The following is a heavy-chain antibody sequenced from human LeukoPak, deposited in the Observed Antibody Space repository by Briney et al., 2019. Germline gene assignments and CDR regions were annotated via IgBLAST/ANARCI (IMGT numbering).Heavy chain of an antibody. Sequence: PSETLSLTCTVSGDSISSGSYYWSWIRQPAGKGLEWIGRIYTSGSTNYNPSLKSRVTISVDTSKNQFSLKLSSVTAADTAVYYCARRSLRWYPNDAFDIWGQGTMVTVSS. CDR3: ARRSLRWYPNDAFDI. CDR1: GDSISSGSYY. D-gene: IGHD4-23*01. J-gene: IGHJ3*02. CDR2: IYTSGST. V-gene: IGHV4-61*02.